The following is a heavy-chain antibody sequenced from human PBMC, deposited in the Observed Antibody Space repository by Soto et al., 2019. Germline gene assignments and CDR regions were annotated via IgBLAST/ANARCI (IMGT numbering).Heavy chain of an antibody. V-gene: IGHV1-8*01. Sequence: QVQLVQSGAEVKKPGASVKVSCKASGYTFTSYDINWVRQATGQGLEWMGWMNHNSGNTGYAQKFQGRVTMTRNTSISTAYMELSSLRYEDPAVYYCAGSTNDYGDRHWGQGSLVTVSS. D-gene: IGHD4-17*01. CDR1: GYTFTSYD. CDR3: AGSTNDYGDRH. J-gene: IGHJ1*01. CDR2: MNHNSGNT.